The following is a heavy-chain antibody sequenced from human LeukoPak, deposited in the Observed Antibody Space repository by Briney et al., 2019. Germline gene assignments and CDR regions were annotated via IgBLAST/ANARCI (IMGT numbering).Heavy chain of an antibody. CDR3: AREYSDSYGVIGHFDS. CDR2: ISFDGVTT. V-gene: IGHV3-30-3*01. Sequence: GGSLRLSCAASESTFRNFAMHWVRQTPDKGLEWVALISFDGVTTYYADSVRGRFTISRDNSKNTLFLQMNSLRGEDTAVYYCAREYSDSYGVIGHFDSWGQGTLVPVSS. CDR1: ESTFRNFA. J-gene: IGHJ4*02. D-gene: IGHD2-21*01.